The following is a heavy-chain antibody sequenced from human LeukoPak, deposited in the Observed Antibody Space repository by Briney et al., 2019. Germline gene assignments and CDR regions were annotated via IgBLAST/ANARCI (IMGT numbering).Heavy chain of an antibody. D-gene: IGHD3-10*01. CDR3: ARDTPNDFGSAMARGYFEF. CDR2: ITYDGSNK. V-gene: IGHV3-30-3*01. Sequence: GRSLRLSCAASGFTFRDYTMHWVRQAPGKGLEWVAVITYDGSNKFFADSVKGRFTISRDNSKNTLYLQMNSLRDEDTAVYYCARDTPNDFGSAMARGYFEFWGQGTLVTVSS. J-gene: IGHJ4*02. CDR1: GFTFRDYT.